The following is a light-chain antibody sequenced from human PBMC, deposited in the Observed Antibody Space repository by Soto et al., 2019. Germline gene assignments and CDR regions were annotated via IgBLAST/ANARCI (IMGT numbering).Light chain of an antibody. V-gene: IGLV2-14*01. CDR2: EVN. CDR3: SSYTSSRTVV. CDR1: SSDVGGYNY. Sequence: QSALTQPASVSGSPGQSITISCTGTSSDVGGYNYVSWYQQHPGRAPKLMIFEVNNRPSGVSDRFSGSKSGNTASLTISGLQAEDEADYYCSSYTSSRTVVFGGGTKVTVL. J-gene: IGLJ3*02.